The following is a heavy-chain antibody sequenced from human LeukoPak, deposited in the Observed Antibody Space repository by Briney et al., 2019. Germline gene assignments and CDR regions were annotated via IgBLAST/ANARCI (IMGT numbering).Heavy chain of an antibody. Sequence: GGSLRLSCAASGFTFSSYWMSWVRQAPGKGLEWVANIKQDGSEKYYVDSVKGRFTISRDNAKNSLYLQMNSLRAEDTAVYYCARSITYYYGSGSYYPPYYYYYMDVWGKGTTVTVSS. V-gene: IGHV3-7*01. J-gene: IGHJ6*03. CDR1: GFTFSSYW. CDR2: IKQDGSEK. CDR3: ARSITYYYGSGSYYPPYYYYYMDV. D-gene: IGHD3-10*01.